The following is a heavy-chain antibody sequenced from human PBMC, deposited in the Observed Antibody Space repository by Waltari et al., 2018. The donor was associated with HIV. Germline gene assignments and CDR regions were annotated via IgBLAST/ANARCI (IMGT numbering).Heavy chain of an antibody. CDR1: GDRVSNYF. CDR3: ARGEDVSLIHLPPGFRLEF. Sequence: QTLLVQSESEVRAPGASVVLSCKASGDRVSNYFLYWLRQAPGQGLEWMGGTRPDARVTTYSRMFRTRVTMTRDTSSASTYMEMTRLTAADTATYFCARGEDVSLIHLPPGFRLEFWGKGSLVSVSS. J-gene: IGHJ4*02. CDR2: TRPDARVT. D-gene: IGHD3-16*01. V-gene: IGHV1-2*02.